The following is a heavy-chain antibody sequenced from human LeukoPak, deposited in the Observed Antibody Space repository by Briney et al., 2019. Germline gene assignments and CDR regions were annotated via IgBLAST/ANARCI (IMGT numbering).Heavy chain of an antibody. CDR2: IYYSGST. CDR1: GGSISSYY. J-gene: IGHJ5*02. D-gene: IGHD2-2*01. V-gene: IGHV4-59*08. Sequence: SETLSLTCTVSGGSISSYYWSWIRQPPGKGLEWIGYIYYSGSTNYNPSLKSRVTISVDTSKNQFSLKLSSVTAADTAVYYCARGVVVPAAKWFDPWGRGTLVTVSS. CDR3: ARGVVVPAAKWFDP.